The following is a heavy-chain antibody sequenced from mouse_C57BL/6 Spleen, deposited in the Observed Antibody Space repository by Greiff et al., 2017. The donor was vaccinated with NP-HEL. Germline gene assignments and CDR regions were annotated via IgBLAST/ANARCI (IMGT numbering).Heavy chain of an antibody. J-gene: IGHJ3*01. D-gene: IGHD1-1*01. Sequence: QVQLQQPGAELVRPGSSVKLSCKASGYTFTGYWMDWVKQRPGQGLEWIGNIYPSDSETHYNQKFKDKATLTVDKSSSTAYMQLSSLTSEDSAVYYCARRYYYGSSSSWFAYWGQGTMVTVSA. CDR1: GYTFTGYW. CDR3: ARRYYYGSSSSWFAY. V-gene: IGHV1-61*01. CDR2: IYPSDSET.